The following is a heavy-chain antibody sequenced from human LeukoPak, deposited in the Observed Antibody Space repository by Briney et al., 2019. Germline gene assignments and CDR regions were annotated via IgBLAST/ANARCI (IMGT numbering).Heavy chain of an antibody. CDR3: ARVGYYDSSGYSAYYYCYYMDV. CDR1: GGSISSYY. D-gene: IGHD3-22*01. Sequence: SETLSLTCTVSGGSISSYYWSWIRQPPGKGLEWIGNIYYSGSTNYNPSLKSRVTISVDTSKNQFSLKLSSVTAADTAVYYCARVGYYDSSGYSAYYYCYYMDVWGKGTTVTISS. V-gene: IGHV4-59*01. J-gene: IGHJ6*03. CDR2: IYYSGST.